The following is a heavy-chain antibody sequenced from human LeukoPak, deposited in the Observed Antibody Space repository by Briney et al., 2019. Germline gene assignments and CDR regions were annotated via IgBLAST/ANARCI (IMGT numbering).Heavy chain of an antibody. J-gene: IGHJ6*03. D-gene: IGHD4-17*01. CDR3: TRHYLATVTTSAGRFYYYYMDV. Sequence: GGSLRLSCAASGFTFSSYAMSWVRQASGKGLEWVGRIRSKANSYATAYAASVKGRFTISRDDSKNTAYLQMNSLKTEDTAVYYCTRHYLATVTTSAGRFYYYYMDVWGKGTTVTVSS. V-gene: IGHV3-73*01. CDR1: GFTFSSYA. CDR2: IRSKANSYAT.